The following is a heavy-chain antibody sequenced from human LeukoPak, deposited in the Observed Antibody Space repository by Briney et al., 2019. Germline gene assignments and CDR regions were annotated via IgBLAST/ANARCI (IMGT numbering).Heavy chain of an antibody. D-gene: IGHD1-26*01. CDR3: ARGKVGATTSFDY. CDR1: GGSISSYY. CDR2: IYHSGST. Sequence: SETLSLTCTVSGGSISSYYWSWIRQPPGKGLEWIGYIYHSGSTYYNPSLKSRVTISVDRSKNQFSLKLSSVTAADTAVYYCARGKVGATTSFDYWGQGTLVTVSS. V-gene: IGHV4-59*12. J-gene: IGHJ4*02.